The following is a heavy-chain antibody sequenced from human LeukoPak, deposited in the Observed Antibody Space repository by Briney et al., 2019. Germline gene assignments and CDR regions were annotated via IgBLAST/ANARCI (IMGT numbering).Heavy chain of an antibody. CDR3: AKCGYSGCHIIDF. J-gene: IGHJ4*02. CDR1: GFTVSIIA. D-gene: IGHD5-12*01. Sequence: PGGSLRPSCSASGFTVSIIATSCVRPAPGGGGEWGSAISGRTGSTYYAASGKGRFTISRDNSKNTLYLQMDPLGAEETAVYYCAKCGYSGCHIIDFWGQGTLVTVSS. CDR2: ISGRTGST. V-gene: IGHV3-23*01.